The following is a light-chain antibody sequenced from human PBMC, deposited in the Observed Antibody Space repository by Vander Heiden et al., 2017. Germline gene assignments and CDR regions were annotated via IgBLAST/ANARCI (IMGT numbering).Light chain of an antibody. CDR1: ERIDHY. CDR3: QQSYGAPYN. V-gene: IGKV1-39*01. Sequence: DTHMTQSPPPLSASLGDRVTITCRASERIDHYLNWYRQKPGKGPELLIYAASNLQSWVPSRFSGSGSGTDFTLTIASLRPEDFATYYCQQSYGAPYNFGQGTKLE. CDR2: AAS. J-gene: IGKJ2*01.